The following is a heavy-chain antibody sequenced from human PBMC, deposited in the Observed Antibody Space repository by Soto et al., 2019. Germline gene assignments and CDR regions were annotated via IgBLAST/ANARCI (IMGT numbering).Heavy chain of an antibody. J-gene: IGHJ1*01. CDR1: GGSISRSDCY. V-gene: IGHV4-30-4*01. CDR2: IHSSGSI. Sequence: SETLSLTCTVSGGSISRSDCYWSWLRQAPGRGLEWIGYIHSSGSIYYNPSLKSRATMSIDTAGNQFSLKVSSVTVADTAVYYCARDRDGLHDDTSGPFPRPGWGQGTLVTVS. D-gene: IGHD3-22*01. CDR3: ARDRDGLHDDTSGPFPRPG.